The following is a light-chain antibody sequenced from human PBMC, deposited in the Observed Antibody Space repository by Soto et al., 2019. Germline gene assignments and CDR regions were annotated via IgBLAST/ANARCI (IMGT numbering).Light chain of an antibody. CDR3: QQYGSSPWT. CDR2: GGS. V-gene: IGKV3-20*01. J-gene: IGKJ1*01. Sequence: DIVLTQSPGTLSLSPGERATLSCRASQSVSSNHLAWYQQKPGQAPRLLIYGGSSRATGIPVRFSGSGSETDFTLTITRLEPEDFAVYYCQQYGSSPWTFGQGTKVDI. CDR1: QSVSSNH.